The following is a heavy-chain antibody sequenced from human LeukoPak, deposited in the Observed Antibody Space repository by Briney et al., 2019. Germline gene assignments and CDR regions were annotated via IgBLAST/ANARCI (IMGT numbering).Heavy chain of an antibody. CDR3: AREKSPYYDFWIMDV. J-gene: IGHJ6*04. Sequence: ASVKVSCKASGGTFSSYAISWVRQAPGQGLEWMGRIIPILGIANYAQKFQGRVTITADKSTSTAYMELSSLRSEDTAVYYCAREKSPYYDFWIMDVWGKGTTVTVSS. D-gene: IGHD3-3*01. CDR2: IIPILGIA. CDR1: GGTFSSYA. V-gene: IGHV1-69*04.